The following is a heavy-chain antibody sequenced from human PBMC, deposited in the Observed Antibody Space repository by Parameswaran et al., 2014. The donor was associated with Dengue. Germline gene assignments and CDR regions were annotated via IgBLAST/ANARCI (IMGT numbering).Heavy chain of an antibody. V-gene: IGHV5-51*01. CDR2: IYPGDSDT. CDR3: ARHVKLELKSDYYYYGMDV. D-gene: IGHD1-7*01. CDR1: GYSFTSYW. Sequence: GESLKISCKGSGYSFTSYWIGWVRQMPGKGLEWMGIIYPGDSDTRYSPSFQGQVTISADKSISTAYLQWSSLKAPDTAMYYCARHVKLELKSDYYYYGMDVWGQGTTVTVSS. J-gene: IGHJ6*02.